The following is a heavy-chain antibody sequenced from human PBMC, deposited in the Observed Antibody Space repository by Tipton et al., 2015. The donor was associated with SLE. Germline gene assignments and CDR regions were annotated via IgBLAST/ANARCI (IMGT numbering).Heavy chain of an antibody. CDR2: ITNNGNT. D-gene: IGHD2-8*01. Sequence: TLSLTCTVSGGSIRSHYWTWIRQPPGKGPEWIGRITNNGNTYYIPSLQSRVTMSVDTSKNHFSLKLSSVTAADTAVYYCARHDTNYGRNWFDPWGQGTLVTVSS. V-gene: IGHV4-59*04. J-gene: IGHJ5*02. CDR3: ARHDTNYGRNWFDP. CDR1: GGSIRSHY.